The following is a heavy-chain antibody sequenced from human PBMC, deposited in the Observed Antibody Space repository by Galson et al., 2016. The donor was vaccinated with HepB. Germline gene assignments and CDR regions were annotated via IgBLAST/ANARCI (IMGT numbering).Heavy chain of an antibody. CDR1: VDSMSSNKW. D-gene: IGHD1-14*01. CDR2: IYHSGST. J-gene: IGHJ4*02. CDR3: AREEPGPRGTLKYDS. Sequence: SETLSLTCVVSVDSMSSNKWWSWVRQSPRKGLEWIGEIYHSGSTNYNPSLKSRVTISVDKSKNQFSLKLTSVTAADTALYYCAREEPGPRGTLKYDSWGQGTLVTVSS. V-gene: IGHV4-4*02.